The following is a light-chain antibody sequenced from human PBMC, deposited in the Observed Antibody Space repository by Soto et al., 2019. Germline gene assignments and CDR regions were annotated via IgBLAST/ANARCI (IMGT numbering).Light chain of an antibody. V-gene: IGKV1-5*03. CDR1: QSVDTW. Sequence: DIQMTQSPSTLSASIGDTVTITCRTSQSVDTWLAWYQHKVGKAPKLLIYRASSLATGVPSRFSGSGSGTAFTLTITCLQPDDFATYFFQHYNDYSLVFGQVTQVEIK. CDR2: RAS. J-gene: IGKJ1*01. CDR3: QHYNDYSLV.